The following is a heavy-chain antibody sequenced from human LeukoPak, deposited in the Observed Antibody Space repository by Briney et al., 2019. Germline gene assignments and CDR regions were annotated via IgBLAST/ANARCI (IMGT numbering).Heavy chain of an antibody. CDR2: IRYDGSNK. Sequence: GGSLRLSCAASGFTFSSYGMHWVRQAPGKGLEGVAFIRYDGSNKYYADSVKGRFTISRDNSENTLYLQMNSLRAEDTAVYYCAKDSRRDGWLVYSYLFDYWGQGTLVTVSS. CDR3: AKDSRRDGWLVYSYLFDY. J-gene: IGHJ4*02. CDR1: GFTFSSYG. V-gene: IGHV3-30*02. D-gene: IGHD6-19*01.